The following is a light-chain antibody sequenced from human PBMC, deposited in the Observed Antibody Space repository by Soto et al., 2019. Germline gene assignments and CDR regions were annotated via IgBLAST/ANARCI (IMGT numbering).Light chain of an antibody. J-gene: IGKJ1*01. Sequence: EIVLTQSPCTLSLSAGERATLSCRASQSVSSSYLAWYQQKPGQAPRLLIYGASSRATGIPDRFSGSGSGTDFTLTISRLEPEDFAVYYCQQYGSSPRRTFGQGTKVDIK. CDR1: QSVSSSY. CDR3: QQYGSSPRRT. V-gene: IGKV3-20*01. CDR2: GAS.